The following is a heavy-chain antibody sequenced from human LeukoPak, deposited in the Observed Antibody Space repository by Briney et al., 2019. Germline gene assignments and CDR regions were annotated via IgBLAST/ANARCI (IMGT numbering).Heavy chain of an antibody. Sequence: SETLSLPCAVYGGSFSGYYWSWIRQPPGKGLEWVGEINHSGSTNYNPSLKSRVTISVDTSKNQFSLKLSSVTAADTAAYYCARGRYYEFWSGYYTNTYFDYWGQGTLVTVSS. V-gene: IGHV4-34*01. CDR3: ARGRYYEFWSGYYTNTYFDY. J-gene: IGHJ4*02. CDR1: GGSFSGYY. D-gene: IGHD3-3*01. CDR2: INHSGST.